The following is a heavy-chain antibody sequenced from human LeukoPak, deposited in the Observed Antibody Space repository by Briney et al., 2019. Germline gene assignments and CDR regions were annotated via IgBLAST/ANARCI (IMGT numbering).Heavy chain of an antibody. V-gene: IGHV1-2*02. CDR3: AREGVATILGYNWFDP. J-gene: IGHJ5*02. D-gene: IGHD5-12*01. CDR2: INPNSGGT. CDR1: GYTFTGYY. Sequence: ASVKVSCKASGYTFTGYYMHWVRQAPGQGLEWMGWINPNSGGTNYAQKFQGRVTMTRDTSISTAYMELSRLRSDDTAVYYCAREGVATILGYNWFDPWGQGTLVTVSS.